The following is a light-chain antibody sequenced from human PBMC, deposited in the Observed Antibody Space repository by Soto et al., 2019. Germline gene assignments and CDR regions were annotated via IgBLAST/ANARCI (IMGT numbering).Light chain of an antibody. CDR3: QSFDADFVI. CDR1: SGSIANNY. Sequence: NFMLTQPHSVSESPGKTVTISCTRSSGSIANNYVQWYQQRPGSAPTTVIYENKLRPSGGPGRFSGSTDGSSNSASLTISGLQAEDDAYYYCQSFDADFVIFGGGTKLTVL. J-gene: IGLJ2*01. V-gene: IGLV6-57*04. CDR2: ENK.